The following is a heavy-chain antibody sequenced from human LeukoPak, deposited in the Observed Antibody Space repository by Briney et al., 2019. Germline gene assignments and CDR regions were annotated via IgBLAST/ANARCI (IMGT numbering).Heavy chain of an antibody. CDR1: GFTFSSYS. Sequence: GGSLRLSCAASGFTFSSYSMNWVRQAPGKGLEWVSYISSSSSTIYYADSVKGRFTISRDNAKNSLYLQMNSLRDEDTAVYYCARDAAYSRIYYYYYGMDVWGQGTTVTVSS. CDR2: ISSSSSTI. D-gene: IGHD4-11*01. J-gene: IGHJ6*02. CDR3: ARDAAYSRIYYYYYGMDV. V-gene: IGHV3-48*02.